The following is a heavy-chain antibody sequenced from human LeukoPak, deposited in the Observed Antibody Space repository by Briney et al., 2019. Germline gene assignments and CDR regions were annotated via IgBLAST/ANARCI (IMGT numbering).Heavy chain of an antibody. CDR1: GFTFSSYA. CDR3: ARDYEQQLVLINRYYGMDV. CDR2: ISYDGRNK. Sequence: GGSLRLFCAACGFTFSSYAMLGLRQAPGKGLEGVAHISYDGRNKYYTDSVKGRFTTSKHKTNNTLYLQMNSLRAEDTAVYYCARDYEQQLVLINRYYGMDVWGHGTTVTASS. J-gene: IGHJ6*02. D-gene: IGHD6-13*01. V-gene: IGHV3-30*04.